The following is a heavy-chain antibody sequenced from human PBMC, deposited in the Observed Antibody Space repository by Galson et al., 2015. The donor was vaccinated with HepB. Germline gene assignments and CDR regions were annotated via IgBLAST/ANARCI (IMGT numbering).Heavy chain of an antibody. CDR3: ARGGVLRYFGYFDY. CDR1: GDSVSSHSAA. Sequence: CAISGDSVSSHSAAWNWIRQSPSRGLEWLGRTYYRSKWYNDYAVSVKSRITINPDTSKNQFSLQLNSVTPEDTAVYYCARGGVLRYFGYFDYWGQGTLVTVSS. J-gene: IGHJ4*02. CDR2: TYYRSKWYN. V-gene: IGHV6-1*01. D-gene: IGHD3-9*01.